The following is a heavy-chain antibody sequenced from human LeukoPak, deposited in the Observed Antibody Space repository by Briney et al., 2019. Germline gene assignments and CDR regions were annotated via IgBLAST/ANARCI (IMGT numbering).Heavy chain of an antibody. V-gene: IGHV3-30*03. CDR1: GFTFSSYS. J-gene: IGHJ4*02. CDR3: ARDGGMAGPDDILTGYPWGY. CDR2: ISYDGSNK. Sequence: PGGSLRLSCAASGFTFSSYSMNWVRQAPGKGLEWVAVISYDGSNKYYADSVKGRFTISRDNSKNTLYLQMNSLRAEDTAVYYCARDGGMAGPDDILTGYPWGYWGQGTLVTVSS. D-gene: IGHD3-9*01.